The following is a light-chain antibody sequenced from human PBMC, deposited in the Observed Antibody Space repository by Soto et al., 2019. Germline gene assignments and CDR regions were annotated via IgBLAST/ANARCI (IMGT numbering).Light chain of an antibody. CDR3: QQSYSTPPWT. J-gene: IGKJ1*01. Sequence: DIQMTQSPSSLSASVGDRVTITCRASQSISRYLNWYQQKPGKAPTLLLYAASSLQSGVPSRFSGSGSGTDFTLTISSLQPEDFATYYCQQSYSTPPWTFGQGTKVEIK. CDR2: AAS. CDR1: QSISRY. V-gene: IGKV1-39*01.